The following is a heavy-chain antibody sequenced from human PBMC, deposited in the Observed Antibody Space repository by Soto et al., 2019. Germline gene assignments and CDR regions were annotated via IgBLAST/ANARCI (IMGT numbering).Heavy chain of an antibody. V-gene: IGHV2-5*02. CDR2: LYWDDAK. CDR1: GLSLRTTGVG. D-gene: IGHD2-21*02. Sequence: QVTLKESGPTLVKPTQTLTLTCTVSGLSLRTTGVGVGWVRQPPGKALEWLALLYWDDAKRYSPSLRSRLTIAKDISEKQVVLTMTNIDTVDAATYYCVQSRCGGDCLEIYSSHAYNGLDVWGQGTTVTVSS. J-gene: IGHJ6*02. CDR3: VQSRCGGDCLEIYSSHAYNGLDV.